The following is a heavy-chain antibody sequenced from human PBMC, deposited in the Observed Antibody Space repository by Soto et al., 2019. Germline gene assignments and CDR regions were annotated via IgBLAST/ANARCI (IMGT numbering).Heavy chain of an antibody. V-gene: IGHV3-74*01. CDR3: ARGPIKTVADY. CDR1: GFTFSSDG. D-gene: IGHD6-19*01. CDR2: INSDGISK. Sequence: GGSLILSWAASGFTFSSDGMHWVRQAPGKGLVWVSRINSDGISKTYADSVKGRFTISRDNAKNTLYLQMNSLRAEDTAVYYCARGPIKTVADYWGQGTLVNVSS. J-gene: IGHJ4*02.